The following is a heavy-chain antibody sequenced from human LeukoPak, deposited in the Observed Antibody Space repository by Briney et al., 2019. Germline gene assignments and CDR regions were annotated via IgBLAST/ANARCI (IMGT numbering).Heavy chain of an antibody. CDR1: GYSFINYW. J-gene: IGHJ4*02. CDR3: ARQSRFGEFDY. V-gene: IGHV5-51*01. Sequence: GESLKISCKASGYSFINYWIGWVRQMPGKGLEWMGIIYPGDSDARYSPSFQGQVTISADKSINTAYLQWSSLKASDTAMYYCARQSRFGEFDYWGQGTLVTVSS. D-gene: IGHD3-10*01. CDR2: IYPGDSDA.